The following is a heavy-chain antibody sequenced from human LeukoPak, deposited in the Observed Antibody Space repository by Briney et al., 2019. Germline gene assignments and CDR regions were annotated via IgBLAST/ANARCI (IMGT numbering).Heavy chain of an antibody. CDR3: ARVQTYYDFWSGYTTTPYYYYYMDV. V-gene: IGHV4-59*01. Sequence: PSETLSLTCTVSGGSISSYYWSWIRQPPGKGLEWVGYIYYSGSTNYNPSLKNRVTIPVDTSKNQFSLKLSSVTAADTAVYYCARVQTYYDFWSGYTTTPYYYYYMDVWGKGTTVTVSS. J-gene: IGHJ6*03. CDR1: GGSISSYY. D-gene: IGHD3-3*01. CDR2: IYYSGST.